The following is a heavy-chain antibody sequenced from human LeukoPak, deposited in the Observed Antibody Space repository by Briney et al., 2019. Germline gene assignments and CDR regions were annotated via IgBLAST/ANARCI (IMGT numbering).Heavy chain of an antibody. V-gene: IGHV4-59*01. J-gene: IGHJ4*02. Sequence: SETLSLTCTVSGGSIRSYYWSWIRQPPGKGLEWIGYLYYSGSTNYNPSLKSRVTISADTSQNQFSLKLSSVTAADTAVYYCASRKLGNDYWGQGTLVTVSS. CDR3: ASRKLGNDY. D-gene: IGHD7-27*01. CDR2: LYYSGST. CDR1: GGSIRSYY.